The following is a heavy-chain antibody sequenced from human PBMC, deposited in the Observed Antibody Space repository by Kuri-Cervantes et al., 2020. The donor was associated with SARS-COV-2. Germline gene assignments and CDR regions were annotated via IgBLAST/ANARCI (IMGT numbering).Heavy chain of an antibody. D-gene: IGHD1-7*01. J-gene: IGHJ3*02. CDR3: ARDSFFGWNSPDDAFDI. CDR2: INTNTGNP. CDR1: GYTFTSYA. V-gene: IGHV7-4-1*02. Sequence: ASVKVSCKASGYTFTSYAMNWVRQAPGQGLEWMGWINTNTGNPTYAQGFTGRFVFSLDTSVSTAYLQISRLKAGDTAVYYCARDSFFGWNSPDDAFDIWGQGTMVTVSS.